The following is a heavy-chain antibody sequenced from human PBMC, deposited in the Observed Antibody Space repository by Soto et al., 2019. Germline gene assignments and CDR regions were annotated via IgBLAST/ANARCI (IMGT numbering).Heavy chain of an antibody. J-gene: IGHJ6*02. Sequence: GGSLRLSCAASGFTFGGFYMGWIRQAPGRGLEWVSFISGSGGIIYLADSVKGRFAISRDNTKNSLYLQMNSLRAEDTAVYYCARATRGYDFWSGYYNLYYGMDVWGQGTTVTVSS. D-gene: IGHD3-3*01. CDR2: ISGSGGII. CDR3: ARATRGYDFWSGYYNLYYGMDV. CDR1: GFTFGGFY. V-gene: IGHV3-11*04.